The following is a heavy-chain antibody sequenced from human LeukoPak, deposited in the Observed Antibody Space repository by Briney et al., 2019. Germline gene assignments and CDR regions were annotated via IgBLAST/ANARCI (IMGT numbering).Heavy chain of an antibody. Sequence: ASVKVSCKASGYTFTSYGISWVRQAPGQGLEWMGGIIPIFGTANYAQKFQGRVTITADKSTSTAYMELSSLRSEDTAVYYCASHQSLGDSSGYDYWGQGTLVTVSS. V-gene: IGHV1-69*06. J-gene: IGHJ4*02. CDR1: GYTFTSYG. D-gene: IGHD3-22*01. CDR2: IIPIFGTA. CDR3: ASHQSLGDSSGYDY.